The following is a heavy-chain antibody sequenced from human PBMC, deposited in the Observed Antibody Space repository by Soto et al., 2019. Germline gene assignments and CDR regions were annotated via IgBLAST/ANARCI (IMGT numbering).Heavy chain of an antibody. D-gene: IGHD2-2*01. V-gene: IGHV1-18*01. Sequence: ASVKVSCKASGYTFTSYGINWVRQAPGQGLEWMAWISAYSGNTKYSQKFQGRVSMTTDTPTGTAYMELRSLRSDDTAVYYCARDGTPRVPASMYWFDPWGQGTLVTVSS. CDR1: GYTFTSYG. J-gene: IGHJ5*02. CDR2: ISAYSGNT. CDR3: ARDGTPRVPASMYWFDP.